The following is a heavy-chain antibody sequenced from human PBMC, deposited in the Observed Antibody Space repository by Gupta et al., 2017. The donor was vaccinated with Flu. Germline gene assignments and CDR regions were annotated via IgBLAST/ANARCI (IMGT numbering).Heavy chain of an antibody. CDR3: AGYGDFAS. Sequence: QEQLVESGGGVVQPGSFLRLSCAASGFRFILYAMYWVRQAPGKGLEWVAVISYDGGSIDYADSVKGRLTISRDNSKNTLYLQMNSLRADDTAVYYCAGYGDFASWGQGALVTVSS. J-gene: IGHJ4*02. CDR2: ISYDGGSI. CDR1: GFRFILYA. D-gene: IGHD4-17*01. V-gene: IGHV3-30-3*01.